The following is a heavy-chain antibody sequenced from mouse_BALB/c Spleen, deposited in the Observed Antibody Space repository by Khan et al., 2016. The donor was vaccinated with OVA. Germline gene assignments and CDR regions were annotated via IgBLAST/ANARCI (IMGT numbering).Heavy chain of an antibody. CDR3: AREWAAWFPY. Sequence: VQLQESGAELARPGASVTLSRKASGYTFTDYYINWMRQRTGQGLEWIGEIYPGSDNTYYNEEFKGKATLTADKSSSTAYMQLSRLTSEDSAVDFCAREWAAWFPYWGQGTLVTVSA. J-gene: IGHJ3*01. CDR1: GYTFTDYY. CDR2: IYPGSDNT. V-gene: IGHV1-77*01.